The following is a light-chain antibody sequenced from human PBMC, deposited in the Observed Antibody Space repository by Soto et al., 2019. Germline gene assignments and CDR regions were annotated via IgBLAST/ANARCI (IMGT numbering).Light chain of an antibody. V-gene: IGKV3-15*01. CDR1: QGIGDT. Sequence: EIVMTQSPATLSVSPGEVATLSCRASQGIGDTLAWYQQKPGQTPRLLIYDTSIRATGVPARFSGSRSGAEFTLTISSLQSEDFAVYYCQHDVTWPLTFGGGTKVE. CDR2: DTS. CDR3: QHDVTWPLT. J-gene: IGKJ4*01.